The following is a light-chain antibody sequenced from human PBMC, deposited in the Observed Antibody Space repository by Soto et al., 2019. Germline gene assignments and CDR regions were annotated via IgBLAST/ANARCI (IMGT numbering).Light chain of an antibody. J-gene: IGKJ2*01. V-gene: IGKV1-33*01. CDR1: QDISNY. Sequence: DIQMTQSPSSLSASVGDRVTITRQASQDISNYLNWYQQKPGKAPKLLIYRASNLETGVPSRFSGSGSGTDFTFTISSLQPEDIATYYCQQYDNLPSYTFGQGTKLEIK. CDR2: RAS. CDR3: QQYDNLPSYT.